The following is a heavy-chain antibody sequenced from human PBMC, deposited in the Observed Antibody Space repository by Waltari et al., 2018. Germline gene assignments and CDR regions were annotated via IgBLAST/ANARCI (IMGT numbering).Heavy chain of an antibody. V-gene: IGHV4-30-4*08. CDR1: GGSISSGDYY. Sequence: QVQLQESGPGLVKPSQTLSLTCTVSGGSISSGDYYWSCIRQPPGTGLEWIGYIYYSGSTYYNPSLKSRVTISVDTSKNQFSLKLSSVTAADPAVYYCARGHDFWSGYPPGAWFDPWGQGTLVTVSS. J-gene: IGHJ5*02. CDR3: ARGHDFWSGYPPGAWFDP. D-gene: IGHD3-3*01. CDR2: IYYSGST.